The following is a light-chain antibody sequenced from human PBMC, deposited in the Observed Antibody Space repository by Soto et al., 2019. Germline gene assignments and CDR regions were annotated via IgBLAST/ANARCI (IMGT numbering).Light chain of an antibody. CDR1: QDISNY. Sequence: DIQMTQSPSSLSASVGDRVTITCQASQDISNYLNWYQQKPGKAPKLLIYDASNLETGVPSRFSGSGSGTDFTFTISSLQPDDFATYYCQQYNSYQTFGQGTKVEIK. CDR2: DAS. CDR3: QQYNSYQT. J-gene: IGKJ1*01. V-gene: IGKV1-33*01.